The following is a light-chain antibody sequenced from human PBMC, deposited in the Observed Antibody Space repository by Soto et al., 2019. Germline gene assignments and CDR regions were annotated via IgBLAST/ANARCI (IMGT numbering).Light chain of an antibody. J-gene: IGKJ5*01. CDR3: QQSNSAPIT. CDR2: AAS. CDR1: QSISNY. V-gene: IGKV1-39*01. Sequence: DIQMTQSPSSLSASVGDRVTITCRASQSISNYLNWYQHQPGKAPKLLIHAASSLQSGVPSRFSGSGSGTDFTLTIDSLLPEDFATYYCQQSNSAPITFGQGTRLEIK.